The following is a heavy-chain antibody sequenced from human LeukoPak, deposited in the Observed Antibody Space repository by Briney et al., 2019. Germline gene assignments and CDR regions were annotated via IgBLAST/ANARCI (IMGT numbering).Heavy chain of an antibody. Sequence: PSETLSLTCTVSGGSISSYYWSWIRQPPGKELEWIGYIYYSGSTNYNPSLKSRVTIPVDTSKDQFSLKLSSVTAADTAVYYCARGRGYDFWSGSFDYWGQGTLVTVSS. D-gene: IGHD3-3*01. CDR2: IYYSGST. V-gene: IGHV4-59*01. CDR1: GGSISSYY. CDR3: ARGRGYDFWSGSFDY. J-gene: IGHJ4*02.